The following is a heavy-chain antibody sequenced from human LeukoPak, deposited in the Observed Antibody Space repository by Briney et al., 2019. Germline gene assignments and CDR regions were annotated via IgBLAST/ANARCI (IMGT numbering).Heavy chain of an antibody. V-gene: IGHV4-30-4*07. D-gene: IGHD6-13*01. CDR2: IYYSGST. CDR3: ARGRYVTTRGGAAAGFLDY. CDR1: GGSISSGGYS. J-gene: IGHJ4*02. Sequence: PSETLSLTCAVSGGSISSGGYSWSWIRQPPGKGLEWIGYIYYSGSTYYNPSLKSRVTISVDTSKKEFSLKLSSVTAADTAVYYCARGRYVTTRGGAAAGFLDYWGQGTLVTVST.